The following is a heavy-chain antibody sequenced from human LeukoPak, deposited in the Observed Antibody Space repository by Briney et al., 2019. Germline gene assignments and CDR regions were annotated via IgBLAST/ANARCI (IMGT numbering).Heavy chain of an antibody. V-gene: IGHV1-8*01. D-gene: IGHD6-19*01. CDR1: GYTFTSYD. CDR2: MNPNSGNT. J-gene: IGHJ5*02. CDR3: ARAPKVRSQWLVYWFDP. Sequence: ASVKVSCKASGYTFTSYDINWVRQATGQGLEWMGWMNPNSGNTGYAQKFQGRVTMTRNTSISTAYMELSSLRSEDTAVYYCARAPKVRSQWLVYWFDPWGQGTLVTVSS.